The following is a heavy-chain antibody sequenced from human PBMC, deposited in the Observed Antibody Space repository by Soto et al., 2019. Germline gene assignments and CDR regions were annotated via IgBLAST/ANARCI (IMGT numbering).Heavy chain of an antibody. J-gene: IGHJ4*02. CDR2: IYYSGST. D-gene: IGHD3-3*01. Sequence: PSETLSLTCTVSGGSISSYYWSWIRQPPGKGLEWIGYIYYSGSTNYNPSLKSRVTISVDTSKNQFSLKLSSVTAADTAVYYCAGNTIFEGYWGQGTLVTVSS. V-gene: IGHV4-59*08. CDR1: GGSISSYY. CDR3: AGNTIFEGY.